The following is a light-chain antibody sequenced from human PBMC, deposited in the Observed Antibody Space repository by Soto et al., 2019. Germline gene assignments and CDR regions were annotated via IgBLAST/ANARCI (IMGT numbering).Light chain of an antibody. J-gene: IGLJ1*01. CDR2: DVA. Sequence: QSALTQPASVSGSPGQSITISCIGTSSDVGAYNFVSWYQHYPDKAPKVVIYDVANRPSGVSYRFSASKSGNTASLTISGLQAEDEADYYCMSYTSSNTYVFGTGTKLTVL. CDR3: MSYTSSNTYV. V-gene: IGLV2-14*03. CDR1: SSDVGAYNF.